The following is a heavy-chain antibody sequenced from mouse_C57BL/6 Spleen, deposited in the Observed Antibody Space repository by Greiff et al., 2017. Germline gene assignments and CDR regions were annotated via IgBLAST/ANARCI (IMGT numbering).Heavy chain of an antibody. CDR2: MWSGGST. CDR3: AKTDGEAMDY. V-gene: IGHV2-5*01. D-gene: IGHD2-3*01. Sequence: VQLQESGPGLVQPSQCLSITCTASGFSLTSYGVHWVRQSPGKGLEWLGVMWSGGSTDYNAAFMSRLSIIKENSMSQVFCKMNRMQAADTAIYYCAKTDGEAMDYWGQGTSVTVSS. CDR1: GFSLTSYG. J-gene: IGHJ4*01.